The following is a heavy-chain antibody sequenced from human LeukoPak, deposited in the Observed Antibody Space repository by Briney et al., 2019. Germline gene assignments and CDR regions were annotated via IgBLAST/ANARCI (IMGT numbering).Heavy chain of an antibody. J-gene: IGHJ4*02. D-gene: IGHD3-10*01. Sequence: SETLSLTCTVSGGSISSGDYYWSWIRQPPGKGLEWTGYIYYSGSTNYNPSLKSRVTISVDTSKNQFSLKLSSVTAADTAVYYCARAESYYGSGSDFDYWGQGTLVTVSS. CDR2: IYYSGST. CDR1: GGSISSGDYY. V-gene: IGHV4-61*08. CDR3: ARAESYYGSGSDFDY.